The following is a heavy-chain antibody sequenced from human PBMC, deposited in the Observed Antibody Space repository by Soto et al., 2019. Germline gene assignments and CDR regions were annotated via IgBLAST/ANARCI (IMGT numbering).Heavy chain of an antibody. CDR1: GFTFSSYA. Sequence: GGSLRLSCAASGFTFSSYAMHWVRQAPGKGLEWVAVISYDGSNKYYADSVKGRFTISRDNSKNTLYLQMNSLRAEDTAVYYCARAPAAGSDYWGQGTLVTGSS. D-gene: IGHD6-13*01. CDR2: ISYDGSNK. CDR3: ARAPAAGSDY. J-gene: IGHJ4*02. V-gene: IGHV3-30-3*01.